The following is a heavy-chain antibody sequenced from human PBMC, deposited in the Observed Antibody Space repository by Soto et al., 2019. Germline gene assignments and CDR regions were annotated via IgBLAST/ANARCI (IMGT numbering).Heavy chain of an antibody. CDR3: ASHYYDSSGYYPDAFDI. V-gene: IGHV3-23*01. CDR1: GFTFSSYA. Sequence: GGSLRLSCAASGFTFSSYAMSWVRQAPGKGLEWVSAISGSGGSTYYADSVKGRFTISRDNSKNTLYLQMNSLRAEDTAVYYCASHYYDSSGYYPDAFDIWGQGTMVTVS. D-gene: IGHD3-22*01. CDR2: ISGSGGST. J-gene: IGHJ3*02.